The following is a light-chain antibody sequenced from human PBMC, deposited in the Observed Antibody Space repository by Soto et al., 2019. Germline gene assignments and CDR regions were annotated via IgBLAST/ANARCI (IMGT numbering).Light chain of an antibody. CDR1: SSDVGAYNY. CDR3: SSYTRSSAPYV. Sequence: LTQPASVSGSPGQSITISCTGTSSDVGAYNYVSWYQQHPGKAPKLMIYAVSNRPSGVSNRFSGSKSGNTASLTISGLQAEDEADYYCSSYTRSSAPYVFGTGTKVTV. J-gene: IGLJ1*01. V-gene: IGLV2-14*01. CDR2: AVS.